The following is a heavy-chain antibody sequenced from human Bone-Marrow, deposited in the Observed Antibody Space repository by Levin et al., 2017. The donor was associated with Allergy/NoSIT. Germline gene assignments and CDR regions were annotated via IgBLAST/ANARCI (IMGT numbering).Heavy chain of an antibody. CDR2: ITTASSYM. V-gene: IGHV3-21*01. Sequence: PGGSLRLSCVATGFTFRNYSMTWVRQAPGKGLEWVAYITTASSYMYYGDSVGGRFTVSRDNARDTLYLQMNSLRAEDTAVYFCARRDYYYYGFDVWGQGTTVTVSS. CDR1: GFTFRNYS. J-gene: IGHJ6*02. CDR3: ARRDYYYYGFDV.